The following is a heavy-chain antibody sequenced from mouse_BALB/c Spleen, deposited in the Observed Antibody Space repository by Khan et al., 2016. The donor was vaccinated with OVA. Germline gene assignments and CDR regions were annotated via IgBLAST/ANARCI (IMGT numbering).Heavy chain of an antibody. J-gene: IGHJ1*01. D-gene: IGHD6-2*01. Sequence: QIQLVQSGPELKKPGETVKISCKASGYTFTNYGMNWVKQAPGKGLKWMGWFNTYTGEPTYADDFKGRFVFSLETSASPAYLQISYLKNEDMTTYFCARISAYWYSDVWGAGTTVTVSS. CDR2: FNTYTGEP. CDR1: GYTFTNYG. V-gene: IGHV9-1*02. CDR3: ARISAYWYSDV.